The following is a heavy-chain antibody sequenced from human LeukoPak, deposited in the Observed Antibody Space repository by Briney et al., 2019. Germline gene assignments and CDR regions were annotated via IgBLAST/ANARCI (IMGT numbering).Heavy chain of an antibody. D-gene: IGHD5-12*01. CDR2: ISGTGGST. CDR3: AREVWAWLDPA. Sequence: PGGSLRLSCAASGFTFSSYTIHWLRQAPGKGLEYVSAISGTGGSTYYADSVKGRFTISRDNSKNTLYLQMNSLRAEDTAVYYCAREVWAWLDPAWGQGTLVTVSS. J-gene: IGHJ5*02. CDR1: GFTFSSYT. V-gene: IGHV3-64*02.